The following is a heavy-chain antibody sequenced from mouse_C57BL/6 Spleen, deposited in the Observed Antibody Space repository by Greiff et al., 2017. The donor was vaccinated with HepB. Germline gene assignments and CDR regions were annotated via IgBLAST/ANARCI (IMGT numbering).Heavy chain of an antibody. CDR2: IDPSDSYT. CDR3: ARDSSCSDGFAY. CDR1: GYTFTSYW. J-gene: IGHJ3*01. D-gene: IGHD3-2*02. Sequence: VQLQQSGAELVMPGASVKLSCKASGYTFTSYWMHWVKQRPGQGLEWIGEIDPSDSYTNYNQKFKGKSTLTVDKSSSTAYMQLSSLTSEDSAVYYGARDSSCSDGFAYWGQGTLVTVSA. V-gene: IGHV1-69*01.